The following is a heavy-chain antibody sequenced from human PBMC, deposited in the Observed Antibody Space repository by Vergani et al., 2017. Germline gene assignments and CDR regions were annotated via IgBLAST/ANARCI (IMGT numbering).Heavy chain of an antibody. J-gene: IGHJ4*02. V-gene: IGHV1-69*02. D-gene: IGHD3-22*01. CDR3: ARVSSIYNSRLEPFDH. CDR2: IIPIIRLA. Sequence: QVHLEHSGTEVKKPGSSVKVSCKVSGDIFNNYTVTWVRQAPGQGLEWMGRIIPIIRLATSAQKFQDRVKITGDTSTNTVYMEMNKLRSEDTAVYYCARVSSIYNSRLEPFDHWGQGTLVNVSS. CDR1: GDIFNNYT.